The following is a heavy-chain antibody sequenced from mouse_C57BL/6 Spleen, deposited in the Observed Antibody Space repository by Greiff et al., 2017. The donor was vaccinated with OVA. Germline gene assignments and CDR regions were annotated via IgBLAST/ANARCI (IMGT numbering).Heavy chain of an antibody. D-gene: IGHD3-2*02. CDR3: ARQGVTAQATSWFAY. V-gene: IGHV5-6*01. CDR1: GFTFSSYG. CDR2: ISSGGSYT. J-gene: IGHJ3*01. Sequence: VQLKESGGDLVKPGGSLKLSCAASGFTFSSYGMSWVRQTPDKRLEWVATISSGGSYTYYPDSVKGRFTISRDNAKNTLYLQMSSLKSEDTAMYYCARQGVTAQATSWFAYWGQGTLVTVSA.